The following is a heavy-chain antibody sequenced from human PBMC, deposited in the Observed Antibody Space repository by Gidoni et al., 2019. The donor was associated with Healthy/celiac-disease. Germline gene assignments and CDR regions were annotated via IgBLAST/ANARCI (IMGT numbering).Heavy chain of an antibody. J-gene: IGHJ3*02. D-gene: IGHD3-22*01. V-gene: IGHV5-10-1*03. Sequence: EVQLVQSGAEVKKPGESLRISCKGSGYSFTSYWISWVRQMPGKGLEWMGRIDPSDSYTNYSPSFQGHVTISADKSISTAYLQWSSLKASDTAMYYCASGVAYDSSGYYPLAHDAFDIWGQGTMVTVSS. CDR3: ASGVAYDSSGYYPLAHDAFDI. CDR1: GYSFTSYW. CDR2: IDPSDSYT.